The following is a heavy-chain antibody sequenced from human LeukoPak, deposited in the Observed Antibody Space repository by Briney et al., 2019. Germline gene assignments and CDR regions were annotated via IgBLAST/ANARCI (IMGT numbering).Heavy chain of an antibody. J-gene: IGHJ4*02. CDR2: IYYSGST. CDR3: ARLNIVATILGD. D-gene: IGHD5-12*01. Sequence: SETLSLTCTVSGGSISSSSYYWGWIRQPPGKGPEWIGSIYYSGSTYYNPSLKSRVTISVDTSKNQFSLKLSSVTAADTAVYYCARLNIVATILGDWGQGTLVTVSS. CDR1: GGSISSSSYY. V-gene: IGHV4-39*01.